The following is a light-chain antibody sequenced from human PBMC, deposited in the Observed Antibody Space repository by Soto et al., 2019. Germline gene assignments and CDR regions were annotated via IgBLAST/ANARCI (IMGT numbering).Light chain of an antibody. CDR3: QQTYSTPWT. J-gene: IGKJ1*01. CDR2: SAS. Sequence: DIQMTQSPASLSSSVGDRVTISCRSNRTIANYLNWYQQKPGEVPKLLIYSASTLQTAVPSRFSGTGSGTDFSLTVTSLQPEDFATYYCQQTYSTPWTFGQGTKVEVK. V-gene: IGKV1-39*01. CDR1: RTIANY.